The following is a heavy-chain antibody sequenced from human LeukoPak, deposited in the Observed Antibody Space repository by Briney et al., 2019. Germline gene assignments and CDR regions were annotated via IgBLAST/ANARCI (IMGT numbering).Heavy chain of an antibody. Sequence: GGSLRLSCAASGFTFSSYVMSWVRQAPGKGLEWVSTITSGGSTYYADSVKGRFTISRDNSKNMLHLQMKSLRAEDTAVYYCATRGATATKYFEHWGQGTLVTVSS. CDR3: ATRGATATKYFEH. D-gene: IGHD1-1*01. V-gene: IGHV3-23*01. CDR2: ITSGGST. CDR1: GFTFSSYV. J-gene: IGHJ4*02.